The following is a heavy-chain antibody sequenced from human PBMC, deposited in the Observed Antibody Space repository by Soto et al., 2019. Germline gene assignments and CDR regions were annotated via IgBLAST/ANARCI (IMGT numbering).Heavy chain of an antibody. D-gene: IGHD3-10*02. V-gene: IGHV3-7*05. Sequence: EVQLVESGGGLVQPGGSLRLSCVASGFTFSNYWMAWVRQAPGKGLEWVANIKRDGRVKYLADSVGGRFNISRDNAEKSMYLHMNSLRGEDTSVYYLTDDDHYCVGRVCYDVFDVRGQGTMVAVSS. CDR2: IKRDGRVK. CDR1: GFTFSNYW. CDR3: TDDDHYCVGRVCYDVFDV. J-gene: IGHJ3*01.